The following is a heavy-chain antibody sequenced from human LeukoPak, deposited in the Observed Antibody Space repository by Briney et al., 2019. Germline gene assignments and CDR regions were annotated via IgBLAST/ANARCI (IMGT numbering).Heavy chain of an antibody. CDR3: ARDGIYDSSGYWDY. J-gene: IGHJ4*02. D-gene: IGHD3-22*01. Sequence: SGTLSLTCAVSGGSISSSNWWSWVRQPPGKGLEWIGEIYHSGSTNYNPSLKSRVTMSVDTSKNQFSLKLSSVTAADTAVYYCARDGIYDSSGYWDYWGQGTLVTVSS. CDR1: GGSISSSNW. CDR2: IYHSGST. V-gene: IGHV4-4*02.